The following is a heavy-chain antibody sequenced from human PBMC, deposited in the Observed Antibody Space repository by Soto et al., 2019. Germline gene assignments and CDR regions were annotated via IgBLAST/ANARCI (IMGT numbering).Heavy chain of an antibody. CDR3: ARDHCSSTSCYFPWFDP. CDR2: IIPILGIA. J-gene: IGHJ5*02. V-gene: IGHV1-69*04. D-gene: IGHD2-2*01. CDR1: GGTFSSYT. Sequence: SVKVSCKASGGTFSSYTISWVRQAPGQGLEWMGRIIPILGIANYAQKFQGRVTITADKSTSTAYMELSSLRSEDTAVYYCARDHCSSTSCYFPWFDPWGQGTLVTVSS.